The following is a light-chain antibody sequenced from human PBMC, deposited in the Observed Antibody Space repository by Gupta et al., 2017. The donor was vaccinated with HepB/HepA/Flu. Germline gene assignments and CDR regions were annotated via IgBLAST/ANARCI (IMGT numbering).Light chain of an antibody. CDR1: QNTGYW. J-gene: IGKJ1*01. CDR3: QQYNNYPWT. V-gene: IGKV1-5*03. Sequence: DIQMTHSPSTLSASVGDRVTITCRASQNTGYWLAWFQQKPGKAPNLLISKTSTLESGVPSRFSGSGSGTEFTLTISSRQPDDFATYYCQQYNNYPWTFGQGTKVEIK. CDR2: KTS.